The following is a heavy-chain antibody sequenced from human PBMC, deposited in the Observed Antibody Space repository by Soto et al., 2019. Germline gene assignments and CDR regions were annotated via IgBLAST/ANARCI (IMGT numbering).Heavy chain of an antibody. CDR1: GDSLSGYA. CDR3: ARVSGIVGVDY. Sequence: PSETLSLTCDVHGDSLSGYAWSWIRQPPGKGLEWIGEITFRGVTNYHPPLKSRVSMSVDTSKNRISLNMSSVTAADTAVYYCARVSGIVGVDYWGQGTLVTVS. D-gene: IGHD1-26*01. CDR2: ITFRGVT. V-gene: IGHV4-34*01. J-gene: IGHJ4*02.